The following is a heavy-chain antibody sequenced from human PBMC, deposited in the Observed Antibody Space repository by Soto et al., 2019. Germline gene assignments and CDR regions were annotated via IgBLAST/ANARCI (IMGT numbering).Heavy chain of an antibody. Sequence: QITLKESGPTLVKPTQTLTLTCTFSGFSLSTSGVGVGWIRQPPGKALEWLALIYWDDDKRYSPSLKNRLTITKDTSKNQVVLTMTNMDLVDTATYYCARDSRGYYGFDYWGQGTLVTVSS. V-gene: IGHV2-5*02. D-gene: IGHD3-22*01. J-gene: IGHJ4*02. CDR3: ARDSRGYYGFDY. CDR1: GFSLSTSGVG. CDR2: IYWDDDK.